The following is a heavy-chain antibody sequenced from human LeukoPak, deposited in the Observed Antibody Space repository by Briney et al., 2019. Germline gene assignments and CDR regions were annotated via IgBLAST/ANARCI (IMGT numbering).Heavy chain of an antibody. D-gene: IGHD7-27*01. CDR3: AKDPTKSLTVPLDY. CDR1: GFTVSSSY. V-gene: IGHV3-53*05. Sequence: GGSLRLSCAASGFTVSSSYMTWVRQSPGKGLEWVSGISGSGVSTNYADSVKGRFTISRDNSKNTLYLQMNSLRAEDTAVYYCAKDPTKSLTVPLDYWGQGTLVTVSS. CDR2: ISGSGVST. J-gene: IGHJ4*02.